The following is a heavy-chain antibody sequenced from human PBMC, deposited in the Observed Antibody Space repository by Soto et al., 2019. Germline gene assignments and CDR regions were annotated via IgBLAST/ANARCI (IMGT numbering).Heavy chain of an antibody. V-gene: IGHV1-24*01. CDR3: ATVTYYDFWCGQGWFDP. D-gene: IGHD3-3*01. Sequence: QVQLVQSGAEVKKPGASVKVSCKVSGYTLTELSMHWVRQAPGKGLEWMGGFDPEDGETIYAQKFQGRVTMTEATPTDTAYMELGSLRSEDTAGYYCATVTYYDFWCGQGWFDPWGEGTLVTVSS. J-gene: IGHJ5*02. CDR1: GYTLTELS. CDR2: FDPEDGET.